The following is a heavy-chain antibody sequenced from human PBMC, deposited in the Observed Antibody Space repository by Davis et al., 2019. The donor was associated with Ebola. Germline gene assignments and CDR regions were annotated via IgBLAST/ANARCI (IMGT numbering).Heavy chain of an antibody. J-gene: IGHJ6*02. V-gene: IGHV4-34*01. Sequence: MPSETLSLTCAVYGGSFSGYYWGGIPQPQGRGREGLGVMYFIGTTYYDPPLRGRVTMSVDTSKNQFSLRLSSVTAADTAVYYCVRHDGPGYYYGLDVWGQGTAVAVSS. CDR2: MYFIGTT. CDR1: GGSFSGYY. D-gene: IGHD6-13*01. CDR3: VRHDGPGYYYGLDV.